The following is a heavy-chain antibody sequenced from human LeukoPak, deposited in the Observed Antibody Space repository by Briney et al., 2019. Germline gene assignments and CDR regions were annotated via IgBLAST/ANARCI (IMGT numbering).Heavy chain of an antibody. D-gene: IGHD6-19*01. J-gene: IGHJ3*02. V-gene: IGHV7-4-1*02. Sequence: ASVKVSCKASGYTFTSYAMNWVRQAPGQGLEWMGWINTNTGNPTCAQGFTGRFVFSLDTSVSTAYLQISSLKAEDTAVYYCARRSGWTRNDAFDIWGQGTMVTVSS. CDR2: INTNTGNP. CDR3: ARRSGWTRNDAFDI. CDR1: GYTFTSYA.